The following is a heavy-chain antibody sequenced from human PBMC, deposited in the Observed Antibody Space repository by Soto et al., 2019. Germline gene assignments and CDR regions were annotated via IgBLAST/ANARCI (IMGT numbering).Heavy chain of an antibody. J-gene: IGHJ6*02. CDR3: ARVGGVIAHVNMVRAPLDYYYYYGMDV. D-gene: IGHD3-10*01. V-gene: IGHV1-69*06. Sequence: SVKVSCKASGGTFSSYAISWVRQAPGQGLEWMGGIIPIFGTANYAQKFQGRVTITADKSTSTAYMELSSLRSEDTAVYYCARVGGVIAHVNMVRAPLDYYYYYGMDVWGQGTTVTVSS. CDR1: GGTFSSYA. CDR2: IIPIFGTA.